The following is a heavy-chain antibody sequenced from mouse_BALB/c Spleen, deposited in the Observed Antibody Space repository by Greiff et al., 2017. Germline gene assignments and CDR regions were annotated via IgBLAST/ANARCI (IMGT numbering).Heavy chain of an antibody. Sequence: DVQLQESGPGLVKPSQSLSLTCTVTGYSITSDYAWNWIRQFPGNKLEWMGYISYSGSTSYNPSLKSRISITRDTSKNQFFLQLNSVTTEDTATYYCARGLPYYYAMDDWGQGTSVTVSS. CDR1: GYSITSDYA. J-gene: IGHJ4*01. CDR3: ARGLPYYYAMDD. D-gene: IGHD2-4*01. V-gene: IGHV3-2*02. CDR2: ISYSGST.